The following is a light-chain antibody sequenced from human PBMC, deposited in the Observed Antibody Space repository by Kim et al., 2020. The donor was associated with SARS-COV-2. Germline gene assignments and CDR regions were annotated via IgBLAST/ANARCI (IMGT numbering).Light chain of an antibody. V-gene: IGLV2-14*04. J-gene: IGLJ3*02. CDR2: GVS. CDR1: SSDVGGYNH. CDR3: ASYAGSNTFL. Sequence: GQSITIPCTGTSSDVGGYNHVSWYQQHPGKAPKLMIFGVSQRPSGVSYRFSGSKSGNTAYLTISGLQAEDEADYYCASYAGSNTFLFGGGTQLTVL.